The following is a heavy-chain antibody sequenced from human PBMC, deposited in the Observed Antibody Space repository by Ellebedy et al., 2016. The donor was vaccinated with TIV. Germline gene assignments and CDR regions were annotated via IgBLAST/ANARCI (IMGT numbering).Heavy chain of an antibody. D-gene: IGHD6-19*01. CDR1: GDFIDNNY. Sequence: SETLSLXCSASGDFIDNNYWSWIRQSPGKGLEWIGNIAYTGSTKYNPSLQSRVTISADMSNNQFSLRLTSVSAADTAVYFCAREAVAAAKDAYDKWGQGKRVTVSS. J-gene: IGHJ1*01. CDR2: IAYTGST. CDR3: AREAVAAAKDAYDK. V-gene: IGHV4-59*01.